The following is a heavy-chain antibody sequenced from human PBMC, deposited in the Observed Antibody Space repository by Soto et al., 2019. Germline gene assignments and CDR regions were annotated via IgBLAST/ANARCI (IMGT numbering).Heavy chain of an antibody. V-gene: IGHV4-28*01. CDR3: ARREIQGPIDS. J-gene: IGHJ4*02. CDR2: IYYSGTT. Sequence: QVQLQESGPGLVKPSDTLSLTCAVSGYSISSSNWWGWIRQPPGKGLEWIGYIYYSGTTYYNPSLKTLVTMSVDTSTNQFSLKLTSVTAVDTAVYYCARREIQGPIDSWGQGTLVTVSS. CDR1: GYSISSSNW. D-gene: IGHD1-26*01.